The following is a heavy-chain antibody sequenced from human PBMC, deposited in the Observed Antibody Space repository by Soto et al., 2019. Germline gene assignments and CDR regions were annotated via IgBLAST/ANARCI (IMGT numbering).Heavy chain of an antibody. CDR2: ISGSGGST. J-gene: IGHJ4*02. V-gene: IGHV3-23*01. D-gene: IGHD1-26*01. Sequence: PGGSLRLSCAASGFTFSSYAMSWFRQAPGKGLEWVSAISGSGGSTYYADSVKGRFTISRDNSKNTLYLQMNSLRAEDTAVYYCAKRPGSGSYYGNLDYWGQGTLVTVSS. CDR1: GFTFSSYA. CDR3: AKRPGSGSYYGNLDY.